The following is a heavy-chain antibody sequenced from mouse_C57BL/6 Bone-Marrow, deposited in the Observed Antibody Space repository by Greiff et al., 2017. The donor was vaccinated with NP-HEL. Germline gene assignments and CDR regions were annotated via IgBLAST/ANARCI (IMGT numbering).Heavy chain of an antibody. J-gene: IGHJ2*01. CDR1: GYTFTSYW. V-gene: IGHV1-50*01. CDR3: AENGCRSQGC. Sequence: VQLQQPGAELVKPGASVKLSCKASGYTFTSYWMQWVKQRPGQGLEWIGEIDPSDSDTNYNQKFKGKATLPVDPSSSTAYMELRSLTSEDSVVYFCAENGCRSQGCWGQGTPLKVSS. D-gene: IGHD3-3*01. CDR2: IDPSDSDT.